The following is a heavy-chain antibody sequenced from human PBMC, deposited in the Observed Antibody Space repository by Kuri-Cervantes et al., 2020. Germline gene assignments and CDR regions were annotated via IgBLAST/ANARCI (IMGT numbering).Heavy chain of an antibody. CDR3: ARGNSSGWFDY. Sequence: GESLKISCAASGFTFSNYAMHWVRQAPGKGLEWVALISKEGNINYYADSVKGRFTISRDNSKNTLYLQMNSLRAEDTAVYYCARGNSSGWFDYWGQGTLVTVSS. CDR1: GFTFSNYA. CDR2: ISKEGNIN. D-gene: IGHD6-19*01. J-gene: IGHJ4*02. V-gene: IGHV3-30-3*01.